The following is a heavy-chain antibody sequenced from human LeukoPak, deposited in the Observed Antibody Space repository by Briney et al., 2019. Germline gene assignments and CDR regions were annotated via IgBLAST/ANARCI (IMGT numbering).Heavy chain of an antibody. CDR3: ARGEYYDFWSGPEGYYYYYGMDV. Sequence: GASVKVSCKASGGTFSSYAISWVRQAPGQGLEWMGGIIPIFGTANYAQKFQGRVTITADESTSTAYMELSSLRSEDTAVYYCARGEYYDFWSGPEGYYYYYGMDVWGQGTTVTVSS. D-gene: IGHD3-3*01. J-gene: IGHJ6*02. CDR2: IIPIFGTA. CDR1: GGTFSSYA. V-gene: IGHV1-69*13.